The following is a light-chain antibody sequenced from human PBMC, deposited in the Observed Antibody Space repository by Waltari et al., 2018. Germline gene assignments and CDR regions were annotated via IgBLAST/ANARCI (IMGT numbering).Light chain of an antibody. J-gene: IGLJ2*01. CDR1: SSNIERTS. V-gene: IGLV1-51*01. CDR3: GTWDSSLSAVV. Sequence: QSVLTQPPSVSAAPGQKVTIPCSGSSSNIERTSVSCYQQFPGTAPAVLIYDNNKRPSGIPDRVSGSKSGTSATLGITGLQTGDEANYYCGTWDSSLSAVVFGGGTKLTVL. CDR2: DNN.